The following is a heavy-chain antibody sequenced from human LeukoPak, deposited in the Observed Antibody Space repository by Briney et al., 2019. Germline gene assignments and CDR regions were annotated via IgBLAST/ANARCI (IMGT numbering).Heavy chain of an antibody. D-gene: IGHD6-19*01. CDR1: GFTFSSYS. CDR2: ISSSSSYI. J-gene: IGHJ4*02. CDR3: ARDAYSSGWDYYFDY. V-gene: IGHV3-21*01. Sequence: GGSLSLSCAASGFTFSSYSMNWVRQAPGKGLEWVSSISSSSSYIYYADSVKGRFTISRDNAKNSLYLQMNSLRAEDTAVYYCARDAYSSGWDYYFDYWGQGTLVTVSS.